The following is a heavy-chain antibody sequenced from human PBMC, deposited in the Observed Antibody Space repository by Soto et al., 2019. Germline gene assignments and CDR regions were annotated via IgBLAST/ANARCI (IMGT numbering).Heavy chain of an antibody. D-gene: IGHD2-15*01. CDR3: AREYCSSGSCYHYFDY. Sequence: SLRLSCGASGFTFRNYGIHWVRQAPGKGLEWVAVIWYDGSNKYYADSVKGRFTISRDNSKNTLYLQMNSLRAEDTAVYYCAREYCSSGSCYHYFDYWGQGTLVTVSS. CDR1: GFTFRNYG. J-gene: IGHJ4*02. V-gene: IGHV3-33*01. CDR2: IWYDGSNK.